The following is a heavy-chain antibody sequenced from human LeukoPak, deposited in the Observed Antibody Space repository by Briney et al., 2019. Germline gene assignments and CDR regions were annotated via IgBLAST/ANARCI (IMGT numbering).Heavy chain of an antibody. CDR1: GGSFSSSSYY. J-gene: IGHJ4*02. CDR3: VRGSGGQQRLDY. Sequence: SETLSLTCTVSGGSFSSSSYYWGCIRQPPGKGLEWIGSIYYTGSTYYNPSLKSRITISVDTSKNQFSLKLSSVTAADTAVYFCVRGSGGQQRLDYWGQGTLVTVSS. CDR2: IYYTGST. D-gene: IGHD6-13*01. V-gene: IGHV4-39*07.